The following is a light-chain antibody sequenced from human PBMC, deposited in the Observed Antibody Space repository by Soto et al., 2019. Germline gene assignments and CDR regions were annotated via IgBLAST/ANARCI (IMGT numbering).Light chain of an antibody. CDR3: CSFAGSGTGV. Sequence: QSVLTQPASVSGSPGQSIAISCTGTSGDIGTYNLVSWYQQHPGKAPKLMISEVNKRPSGVSDRFSGSKSGDTSSLTISGLWTEDEADYYCCSFAGSGTGVFGTGTKLTVL. J-gene: IGLJ1*01. V-gene: IGLV2-23*02. CDR2: EVN. CDR1: SGDIGTYNL.